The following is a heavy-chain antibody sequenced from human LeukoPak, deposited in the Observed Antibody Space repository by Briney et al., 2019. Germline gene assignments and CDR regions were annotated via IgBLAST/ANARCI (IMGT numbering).Heavy chain of an antibody. J-gene: IGHJ4*02. CDR2: INSDGTTT. CDR1: GFTFSSYW. CDR3: ARDATGYNDDY. D-gene: IGHD5-24*01. Sequence: PGGSLRLSCAASGFTFSSYWMHWVRQGPGKGLVWVSRINSDGTTTAYADSVKGRFTISRDNAKNTLYLQMNSLRAEDTAVYYCARDATGYNDDYWGQGTLVTVSS. V-gene: IGHV3-74*01.